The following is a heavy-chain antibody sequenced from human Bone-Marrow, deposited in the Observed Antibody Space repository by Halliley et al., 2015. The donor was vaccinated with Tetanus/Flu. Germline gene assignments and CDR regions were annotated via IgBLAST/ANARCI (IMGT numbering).Heavy chain of an antibody. D-gene: IGHD3-3*01. CDR2: KRDGGST. Sequence: KRDGGSTSYADPVKGRFTISRDNAKNTMYLQMNSLRGEDTAIYYCVRGGVRASNLDLLDSWGQGTQVTVSS. J-gene: IGHJ4*02. V-gene: IGHV3-74*01. CDR3: VRGGVRASNLDLLDS.